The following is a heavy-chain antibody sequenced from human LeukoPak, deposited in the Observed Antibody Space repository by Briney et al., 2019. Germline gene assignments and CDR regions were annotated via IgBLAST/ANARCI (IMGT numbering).Heavy chain of an antibody. J-gene: IGHJ4*02. V-gene: IGHV1-18*01. CDR3: ARGSRGLAVAGLDY. CDR2: ISTYNGNT. CDR1: GYTFSSYG. Sequence: GASVKVSCKASGYTFSSYGISWVRQAPGQGLEWMGWISTYNGNTSYAQKLQGRVTMTTDTSTSTAHMALRSLRSDDTAVYYCARGSRGLAVAGLDYWGQGTLVTVSS. D-gene: IGHD6-19*01.